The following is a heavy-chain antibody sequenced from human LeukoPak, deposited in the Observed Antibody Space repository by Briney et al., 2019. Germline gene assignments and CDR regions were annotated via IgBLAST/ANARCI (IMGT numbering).Heavy chain of an antibody. CDR1: GFTFSSYS. D-gene: IGHD6-13*01. CDR3: ARGEQLPLYYYYGMDV. V-gene: IGHV3-21*01. CDR2: ISSSSSYI. Sequence: PGGSLRLSCAASGFTFSSYSMNWVRQAPGKGLEWVSSISSSSSYIYYADSAKGRFTISRDNAKNSLYLQMNSLRAEDTAVYYCARGEQLPLYYYYGMDVWGQGTTVTVSS. J-gene: IGHJ6*02.